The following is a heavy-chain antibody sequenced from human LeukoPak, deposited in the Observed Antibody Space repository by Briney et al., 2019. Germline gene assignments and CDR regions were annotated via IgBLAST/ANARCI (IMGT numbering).Heavy chain of an antibody. Sequence: PGGSLRLSCAASGFTFSTYGMHWVRQAPGKGLEWVALIWYDGSNKYYADSVKGRFTISRDNSKNTLYVQMNSLRAEDTAVYYCVRGLAAAGPFDFWGQGTLVTVSS. CDR1: GFTFSTYG. D-gene: IGHD6-13*01. V-gene: IGHV3-33*01. CDR3: VRGLAAAGPFDF. CDR2: IWYDGSNK. J-gene: IGHJ4*02.